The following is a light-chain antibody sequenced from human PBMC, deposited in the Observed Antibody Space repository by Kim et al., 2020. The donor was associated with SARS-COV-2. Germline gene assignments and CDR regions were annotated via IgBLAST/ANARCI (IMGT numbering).Light chain of an antibody. CDR3: QQSYSTPFT. Sequence: ASVGDRVTITCRASQSISSYLHWYQQKPGKAPKLLIYAASSLQSGVPSRFSGSGSGTDFTLTISSLQPEDFATYYCQQSYSTPFTFGQGTRLEIK. CDR2: AAS. CDR1: QSISSY. J-gene: IGKJ5*01. V-gene: IGKV1-39*01.